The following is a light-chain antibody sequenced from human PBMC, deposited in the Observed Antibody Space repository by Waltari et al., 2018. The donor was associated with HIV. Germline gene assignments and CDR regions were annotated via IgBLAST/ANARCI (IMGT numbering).Light chain of an antibody. Sequence: QSALTQPASVAGSPGQSITISCTGTSSDVGSYNLVSWYQQYQGKAPKLMIYEVNKRPSGISNRFSGSKSGNTASLTISGLQAEDEADYYCCSYAGSRRVFGTGTKVTVL. J-gene: IGLJ1*01. CDR2: EVN. CDR3: CSYAGSRRV. CDR1: SSDVGSYNL. V-gene: IGLV2-23*02.